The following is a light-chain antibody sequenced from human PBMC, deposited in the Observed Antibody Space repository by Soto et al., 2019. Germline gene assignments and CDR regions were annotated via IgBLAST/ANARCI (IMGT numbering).Light chain of an antibody. CDR1: SGDVGGYNY. CDR3: SSYTTSGTRV. CDR2: DVS. Sequence: QSALTQPASLSGSPGQSITISCTGTSGDVGGYNYVSWYQQSPGKVPKLIIYDVSNRPSGVSNRFSGSKSGNTASLTISRLQAEDEADYYCSSYTTSGTRVFGGGTKLTVL. V-gene: IGLV2-14*01. J-gene: IGLJ3*02.